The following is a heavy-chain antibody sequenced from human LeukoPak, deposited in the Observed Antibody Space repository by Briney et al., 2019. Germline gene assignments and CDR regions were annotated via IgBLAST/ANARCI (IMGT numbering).Heavy chain of an antibody. CDR1: GFTFSSYA. CDR2: ISWNSGSI. CDR3: AKTASPMYYYDSSGHYHGGLDP. V-gene: IGHV3-9*01. Sequence: GGSLRLSCAASGFTFSSYAMSWVRQAPGKGLEWVSGISWNSGSIGYADSVKGRFTISRDNAKNSLYLQMNSLRAEDTALYYCAKTASPMYYYDSSGHYHGGLDPWGQGTLVTVSS. D-gene: IGHD3-22*01. J-gene: IGHJ5*02.